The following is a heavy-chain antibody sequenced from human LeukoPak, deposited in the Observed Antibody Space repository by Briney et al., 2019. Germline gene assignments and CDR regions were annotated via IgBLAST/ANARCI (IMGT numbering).Heavy chain of an antibody. J-gene: IGHJ3*02. Sequence: SETLSLTCAVYGGSFSGYYWSWIRQPPGKGLEWIGEINHSGSTNYNPSLKSRVTVSVDTSKNQFSLKLSSVTAADTAVYYCARVGPIVATIDDAFDIWGQGTMVTVSS. D-gene: IGHD5-12*01. CDR1: GGSFSGYY. CDR2: INHSGST. V-gene: IGHV4-34*01. CDR3: ARVGPIVATIDDAFDI.